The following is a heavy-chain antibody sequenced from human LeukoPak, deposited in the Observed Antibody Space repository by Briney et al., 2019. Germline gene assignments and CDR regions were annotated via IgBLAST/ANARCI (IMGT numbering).Heavy chain of an antibody. J-gene: IGHJ3*02. V-gene: IGHV3-11*04. CDR1: GFTFSDYY. CDR2: ISSSGSTI. CDR3: ASYVMATTIDI. Sequence: GGSLRLSCAASGFTFSDYYMSWIRQAPGKGLEWVSYISSSGSTIYYADSVKGRFTISRDNAKNSLSLQMNSLRAEDTAIYYCASYVMATTIDIWGQGTMVTVSS. D-gene: IGHD5-24*01.